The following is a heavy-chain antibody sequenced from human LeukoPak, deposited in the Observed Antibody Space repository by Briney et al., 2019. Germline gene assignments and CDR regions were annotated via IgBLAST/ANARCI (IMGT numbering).Heavy chain of an antibody. V-gene: IGHV3-30*18. CDR3: AKDEGGDYVGLDY. J-gene: IGHJ4*02. CDR1: GFTSIFYG. D-gene: IGHD4-17*01. Sequence: SGGSLRLSCADSGFTSIFYGMHWVRQAPGKGLEWVAFISDDGTKEYYADSVKGRFTVSRDNPKNTLYLQMNSLRTEDTAVYYCAKDEGGDYVGLDYWGQGTLVTVSS. CDR2: ISDDGTKE.